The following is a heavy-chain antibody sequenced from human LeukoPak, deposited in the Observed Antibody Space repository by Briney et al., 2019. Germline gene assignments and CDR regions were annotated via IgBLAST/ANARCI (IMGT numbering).Heavy chain of an antibody. V-gene: IGHV4-59*08. Sequence: SSETLSLTCTVSGGSISSYYWSWIRQPPGKGLEWIGYIYYSGSTNYNPSLKSRVTISVDTSKNQFSLKLSSVTAADTAVYYCARSYGPRYYFDYLGQGTLVTVSS. CDR1: GGSISSYY. D-gene: IGHD4-17*01. CDR2: IYYSGST. CDR3: ARSYGPRYYFDY. J-gene: IGHJ4*02.